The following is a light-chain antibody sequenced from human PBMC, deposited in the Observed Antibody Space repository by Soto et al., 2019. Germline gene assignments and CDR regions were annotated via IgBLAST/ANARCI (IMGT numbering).Light chain of an antibody. CDR1: VVSKKY. J-gene: IGLJ3*02. CDR2: KDS. V-gene: IGLV3-27*01. Sequence: SYELTQPSSVSVSPGQTARITCSGDVVSKKYARWFQQKPGQAPVLVIYKDSERPSGIPERFSGSSSGTTVTLTISGAQVEDEADYYCYSAADNVWVFGGGTKVTVL. CDR3: YSAADNVWV.